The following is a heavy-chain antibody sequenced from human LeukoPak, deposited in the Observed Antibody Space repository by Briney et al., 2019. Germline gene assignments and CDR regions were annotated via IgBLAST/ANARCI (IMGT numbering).Heavy chain of an antibody. CDR3: ARDGDTAMVPYYFDY. J-gene: IGHJ4*02. Sequence: ASVKVSCKASGYTFTSYYMHWVRQAPGQGLEWMGIINPSGGSTSYAQKFQGRVTTTRDTSTSTVYMELSSLRSEDTAVYYCARDGDTAMVPYYFDYWGQGTLVTVSS. V-gene: IGHV1-46*03. D-gene: IGHD5-18*01. CDR1: GYTFTSYY. CDR2: INPSGGST.